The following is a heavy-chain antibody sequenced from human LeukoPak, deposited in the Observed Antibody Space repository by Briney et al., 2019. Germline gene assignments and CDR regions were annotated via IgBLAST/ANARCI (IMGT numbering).Heavy chain of an antibody. CDR2: ISYDENNK. CDR1: GFTFSSYA. D-gene: IGHD6-13*01. CDR3: AREITVAQQLVPAY. Sequence: PGRSLRLSCAASGFTFSSYAMHWVRQAPGKGPEWVAVISYDENNKYYADSVKGRFTISRDNSKNTLYLQMNSLRAEDTAVYFCAREITVAQQLVPAYWGQGTLVTVSS. V-gene: IGHV3-30-3*01. J-gene: IGHJ4*02.